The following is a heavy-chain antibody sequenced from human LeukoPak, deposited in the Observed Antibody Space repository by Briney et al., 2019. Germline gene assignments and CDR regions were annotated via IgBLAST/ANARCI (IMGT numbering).Heavy chain of an antibody. CDR2: IIPIFGTA. J-gene: IGHJ4*02. D-gene: IGHD2-15*01. Sequence: SVKVSCKASGGTFSSYAISWVRQAPGQGLEWMGGIIPIFGTANYAQKFQGRVTITADESTSTAYMELSSLRSEDTAVYYCASPRRAYSGHYFDYWGRGTLVTVSS. CDR3: ASPRRAYSGHYFDY. CDR1: GGTFSSYA. V-gene: IGHV1-69*13.